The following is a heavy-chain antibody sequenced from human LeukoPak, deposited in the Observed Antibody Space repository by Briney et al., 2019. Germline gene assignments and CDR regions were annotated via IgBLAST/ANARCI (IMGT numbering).Heavy chain of an antibody. CDR2: ISYDGSNK. CDR3: ARDRQDTAMVTLFDY. J-gene: IGHJ4*02. Sequence: QPGRSLRLSCAASGFTFSSYAMHWVRQAPGKGLEWVAVISYDGSNKYYADSVKGRFTISRDNSKNTLYLQMNSLGAEDTAVYYCARDRQDTAMVTLFDYWGQGTLVTVSS. CDR1: GFTFSSYA. D-gene: IGHD5-18*01. V-gene: IGHV3-30-3*01.